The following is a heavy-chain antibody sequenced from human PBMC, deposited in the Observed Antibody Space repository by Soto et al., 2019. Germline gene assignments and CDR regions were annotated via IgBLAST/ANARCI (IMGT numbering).Heavy chain of an antibody. V-gene: IGHV3-72*01. J-gene: IGHJ6*02. Sequence: EVQLVESGGGLVQPGGSLRLSCAASGFTNSDHYMDWVRQAPGKGLEWVGRTRNKANSYTTEYAASVKGRFTISRDDSKNSLYLQMNSLKTEDTAVYYCARGPPSRVTTGYYYGMDVWGQGTTVTVSS. CDR3: ARGPPSRVTTGYYYGMDV. CDR1: GFTNSDHY. D-gene: IGHD4-17*01. CDR2: TRNKANSYTT.